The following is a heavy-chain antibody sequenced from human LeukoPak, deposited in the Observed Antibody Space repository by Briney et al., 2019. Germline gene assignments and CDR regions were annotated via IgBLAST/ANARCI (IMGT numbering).Heavy chain of an antibody. CDR3: ARVGWLAAGATTNWYFDL. Sequence: SETLSLTCIVSGGSIGTYYWSWIRQPPGKGLECIGYVYYTGSTNYNPSLKSRVTISVDTSKNQFSLQLRSVAAADTAVYYCARVGWLAAGATTNWYFDLWGRGTLVTVSS. D-gene: IGHD1-26*01. V-gene: IGHV4-59*01. CDR1: GGSIGTYY. J-gene: IGHJ2*01. CDR2: VYYTGST.